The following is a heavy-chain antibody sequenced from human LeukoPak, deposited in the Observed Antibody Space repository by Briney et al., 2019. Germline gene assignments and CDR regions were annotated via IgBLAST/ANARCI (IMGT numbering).Heavy chain of an antibody. Sequence: ASVKVSCKASGYTFTGYYMHWVRQAPGQGLEWMGWINPNSGGTNYAQKFQGRVTMTRDTSISTAYMELSRLRSDDTAVYYCARVSCSSASCYGWFDPWGQGTLVTVSS. D-gene: IGHD2-2*01. CDR1: GYTFTGYY. CDR3: ARVSCSSASCYGWFDP. V-gene: IGHV1-2*02. J-gene: IGHJ5*02. CDR2: INPNSGGT.